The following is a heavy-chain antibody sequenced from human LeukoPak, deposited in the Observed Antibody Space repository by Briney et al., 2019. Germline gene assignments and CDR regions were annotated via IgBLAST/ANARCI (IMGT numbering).Heavy chain of an antibody. V-gene: IGHV4-59*01. Sequence: SETLSLTCTVSGGSISYYYWSWIRQSPGKGLEWIGYIYYSGTTNYNPSLKSRVTISVDTSKNQFSLQLGSVTAADTAVYYCAREDPQTTVPEGMDVWGQGTTVTVSS. CDR3: AREDPQTTVPEGMDV. CDR2: IYYSGTT. D-gene: IGHD4-17*01. CDR1: GGSISYYY. J-gene: IGHJ6*02.